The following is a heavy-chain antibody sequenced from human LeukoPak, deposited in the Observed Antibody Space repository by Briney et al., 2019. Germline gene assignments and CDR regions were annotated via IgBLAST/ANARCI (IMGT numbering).Heavy chain of an antibody. Sequence: PSETLSLSCAVYGGSFSGYYWSWIRQPPGKGLEWIGEINHSGSTNYNPSLKSRVTISVDTSKNQFSLKLSSVTAADTAVYCCAARYCSGGSCWADAFDIWGQGTMVTVSS. CDR2: INHSGST. J-gene: IGHJ3*02. D-gene: IGHD2-15*01. CDR3: AARYCSGGSCWADAFDI. V-gene: IGHV4-34*01. CDR1: GGSFSGYY.